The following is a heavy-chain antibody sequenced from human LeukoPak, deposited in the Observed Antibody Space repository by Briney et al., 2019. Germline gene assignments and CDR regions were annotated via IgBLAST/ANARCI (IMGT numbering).Heavy chain of an antibody. CDR1: GVSISSSNW. J-gene: IGHJ4*02. Sequence: ASETLSLTCAVSGVSISSSNWWSWVRQPPGKGLEWIGEIYHSGSTNYNPSLRSRVTMSVDTSKNQFSLKLSSVTAADTAVYYCARDEAYYFDYWGQGTLVTVSS. V-gene: IGHV4-4*02. CDR3: ARDEAYYFDY. CDR2: IYHSGST.